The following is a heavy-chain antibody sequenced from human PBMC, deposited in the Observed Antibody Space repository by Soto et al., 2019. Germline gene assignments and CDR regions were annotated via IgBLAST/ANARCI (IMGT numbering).Heavy chain of an antibody. J-gene: IGHJ4*02. V-gene: IGHV4-59*01. CDR2: MHSSGTT. CDR3: AREGH. Sequence: SETLSLTCSVSGDSFSSYYWNWIRQPPGKGLEWIGQMHSSGTTKYNPSLKSRVSISIDRSQNQFSLTVYSVTAADTAVYYCAREGHWGLGTLVTVSS. CDR1: GDSFSSYY.